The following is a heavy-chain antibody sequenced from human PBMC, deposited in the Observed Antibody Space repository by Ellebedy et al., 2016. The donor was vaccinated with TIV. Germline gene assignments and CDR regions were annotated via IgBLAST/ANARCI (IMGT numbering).Heavy chain of an antibody. D-gene: IGHD1-26*01. V-gene: IGHV3-7*01. CDR1: GFTFDFYW. CDR3: ARGITGSMWEPWHYYMDV. J-gene: IGHJ6*03. Sequence: GGSLRLXXVASGFTFDFYWMSWVRQAPGKGLEWVASIKEDGNEKYYVDSVKGRFIISRDNAKNSLYLQMNSLRAEDTAVYYCARGITGSMWEPWHYYMDVWGKGTTVTVSS. CDR2: IKEDGNEK.